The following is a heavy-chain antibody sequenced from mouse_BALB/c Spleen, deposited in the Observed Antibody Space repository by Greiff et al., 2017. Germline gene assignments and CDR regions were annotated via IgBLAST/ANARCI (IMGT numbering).Heavy chain of an antibody. CDR2: IRSKSNNYAT. Sequence: GGGLVQPKGSLKLSCAASGFTFNTNAMNWVRQAPGKGLEWVARIRSKSNNYATYYADSVKDRFTISRDDSQSMLYLQMNNLKTEDTAMYYCVREGTHYYALFDYWGQGTTLTVSS. J-gene: IGHJ2*01. CDR3: VREGTHYYALFDY. V-gene: IGHV10S3*01. CDR1: GFTFNTNA. D-gene: IGHD1-2*01.